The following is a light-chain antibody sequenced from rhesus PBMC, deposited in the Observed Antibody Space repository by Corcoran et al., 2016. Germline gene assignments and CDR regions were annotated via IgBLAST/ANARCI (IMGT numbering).Light chain of an antibody. V-gene: IGKV2-58*03. CDR3: MQGTHWPRT. Sequence: DVVMTQSPLSLPVTPGQPASISCRSSQSLLHSNGNTYLSWFLQKPGQPPRRLIYKVSNRDSGVPDRVSGSGAGTDVTRKDSRVEAEDVGVYYVMQGTHWPRTFGQGTKVEIK. CDR2: KVS. CDR1: QSLLHSNGNTY. J-gene: IGKJ1*01.